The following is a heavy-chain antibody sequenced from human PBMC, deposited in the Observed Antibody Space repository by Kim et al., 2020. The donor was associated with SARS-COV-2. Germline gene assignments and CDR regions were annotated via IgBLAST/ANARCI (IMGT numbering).Heavy chain of an antibody. J-gene: IGHJ5*02. V-gene: IGHV3-23*01. D-gene: IGHD2-2*01. CDR3: AKEEGDQVVRWVDP. Sequence: AGSVRGRFTISRDNSMNTLYLQMNSLRAEDTAVYYCAKEEGDQVVRWVDPWGQGTLVTVSS.